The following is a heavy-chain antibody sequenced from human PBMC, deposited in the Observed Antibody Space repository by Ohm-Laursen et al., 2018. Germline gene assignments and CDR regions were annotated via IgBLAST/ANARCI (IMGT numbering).Heavy chain of an antibody. CDR2: INHSGST. V-gene: IGHV4-34*01. CDR1: GGSFSGYY. CDR3: ARHPDYRSDRWFDP. J-gene: IGHJ5*02. Sequence: SDTLSLTCPVYGGSFSGYYWSWIRQPPGKGLEWIGEINHSGSTNYNPSLKSRVTISVDTSKNQFFLKLSSVTAADTAVYYCARHPDYRSDRWFDPWGQGTLVSVSS. D-gene: IGHD6-25*01.